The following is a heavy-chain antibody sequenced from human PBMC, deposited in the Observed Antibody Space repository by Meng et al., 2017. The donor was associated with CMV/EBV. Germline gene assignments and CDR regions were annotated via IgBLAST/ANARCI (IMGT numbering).Heavy chain of an antibody. CDR3: AREGCSSTSWGVCAFDI. J-gene: IGHJ3*02. CDR2: ISSSGSTI. CDR1: GFTFCAYY. V-gene: IGHV3-11*04. D-gene: IGHD2-2*01. Sequence: GGSLRLSCAASGFTFCAYYMSWIRQAPGKGLEWVSYISSSGSTIYYADSVKGRFTISRDNAKNSLYLQMNSLRAEDTAVYYCAREGCSSTSWGVCAFDIWGQGTMVTVSS.